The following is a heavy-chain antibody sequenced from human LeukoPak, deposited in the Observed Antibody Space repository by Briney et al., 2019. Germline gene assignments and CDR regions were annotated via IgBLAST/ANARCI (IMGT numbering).Heavy chain of an antibody. Sequence: PSETLSLTCTVSGGSISSYYWSWIRQPPGKGLEWIGYIYTSGSTNYNPSLKSRVTISVDTSKNQFSLKLSSVTAADTAVYYCARLVDSSSSFVSDYWGQGTLVTVSS. CDR3: ARLVDSSSSFVSDY. CDR1: GGSISSYY. CDR2: IYTSGST. J-gene: IGHJ4*02. D-gene: IGHD6-6*01. V-gene: IGHV4-4*09.